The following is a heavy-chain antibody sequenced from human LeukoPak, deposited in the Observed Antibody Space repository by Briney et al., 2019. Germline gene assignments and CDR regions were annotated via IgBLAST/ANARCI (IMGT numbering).Heavy chain of an antibody. CDR3: ATLPIAAGTGFRNNFDY. CDR1: GFTFSSYA. CDR2: ISGSGGST. J-gene: IGHJ4*02. V-gene: IGHV3-23*01. D-gene: IGHD6-13*01. Sequence: GGSLRLSCAASGFTFSSYAMSWVRQAPGKGLEWVSAISGSGGSTYYADSVKGRFTISRDNSKNTLYLQMNSLRAEDTAVYYCATLPIAAGTGFRNNFDYWGQGTLVTVSS.